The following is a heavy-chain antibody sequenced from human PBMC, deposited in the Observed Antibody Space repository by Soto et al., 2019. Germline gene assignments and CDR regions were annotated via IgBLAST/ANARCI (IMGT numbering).Heavy chain of an antibody. CDR1: GGSISSGDYY. J-gene: IGHJ4*02. CDR3: ARDSHDSSGYYYRDY. CDR2: IYYSGST. V-gene: IGHV4-30-4*01. Sequence: TLSLTCTVSGGSISSGDYYWSWIRQPPGKGLEWIGYIYYSGSTYYNPSLKSRVTISVDTSKNQFSLKLSSVTAADTAVYYCARDSHDSSGYYYRDYWGQGTLVTVSS. D-gene: IGHD3-22*01.